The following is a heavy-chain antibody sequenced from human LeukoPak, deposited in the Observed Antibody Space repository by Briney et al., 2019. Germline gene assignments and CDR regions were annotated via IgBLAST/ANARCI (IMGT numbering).Heavy chain of an antibody. CDR2: IYTSGST. CDR3: AGGNYDFWSAYWRSGAQFDY. V-gene: IGHV4-61*02. D-gene: IGHD3-3*01. Sequence: PSETLSLTCTVSGGSISSGSYYWSWIRQPAGKGLEWIGRIYTSGSTNYNPSLKSRVTISVDTSKNQFSLKLSSVTAADTAVYYCAGGNYDFWSAYWRSGAQFDYWGQGTLVTVSS. CDR1: GGSISSGSYY. J-gene: IGHJ4*02.